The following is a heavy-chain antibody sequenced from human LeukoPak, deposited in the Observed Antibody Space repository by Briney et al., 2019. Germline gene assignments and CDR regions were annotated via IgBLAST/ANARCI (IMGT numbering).Heavy chain of an antibody. V-gene: IGHV1-69*05. CDR3: ARDGYYDSSGSLNPRDY. CDR1: GGTFSSYA. Sequence: PVKVSCKASGGTFSSYAISWVRQAPGQGLEWMGGIIPIFGTANYAQRFQGRVTITTDESTSTAYMELSSLRSEDTAVYYCARDGYYDSSGSLNPRDYWGQGTLVTVSS. CDR2: IIPIFGTA. J-gene: IGHJ4*02. D-gene: IGHD3-22*01.